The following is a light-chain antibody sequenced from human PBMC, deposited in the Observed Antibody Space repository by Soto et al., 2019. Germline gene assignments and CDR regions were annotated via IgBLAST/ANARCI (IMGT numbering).Light chain of an antibody. CDR1: SSDVGNYNY. V-gene: IGLV2-14*01. Sequence: QSALTQPASVSGSPGPSITISCTGTSSDVGNYNYVSWYQQYPGRVPKLLIYMVSNRASGVSNRFSGSKSGNTASLTISGLQAEDEADYFCTSPTPGSLYVFGTGTKVTVL. CDR3: TSPTPGSLYV. CDR2: MVS. J-gene: IGLJ1*01.